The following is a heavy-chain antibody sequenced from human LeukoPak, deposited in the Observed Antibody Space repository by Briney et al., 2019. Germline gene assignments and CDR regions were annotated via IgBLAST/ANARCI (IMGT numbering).Heavy chain of an antibody. CDR3: ARVRATFSPHFDN. D-gene: IGHD5-12*01. J-gene: IGHJ4*02. Sequence: GGSLRLSCAASAFTFSSYEMSWVRQAPGKGLEWVSYISSSSSTIFYADSVKGRFTISRDNANNSLYLQMNSLRAEDTAVYYCARVRATFSPHFDNWGQGTLVTVSS. V-gene: IGHV3-48*01. CDR1: AFTFSSYE. CDR2: ISSSSSTI.